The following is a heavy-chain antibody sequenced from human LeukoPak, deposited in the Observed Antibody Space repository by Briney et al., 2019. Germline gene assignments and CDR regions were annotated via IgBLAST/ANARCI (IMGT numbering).Heavy chain of an antibody. CDR2: ISSSSSYI. CDR1: GFTFSSYS. V-gene: IGHV3-21*01. Sequence: PGGSLRLSCAASGFTFSSYSMNWVRQAPGKGLEWVSSISSSSSYIYYADSVKGRFTISRDNAKNSLYLQMNSLRAEDTSVYYCARGLLAVGAFGIFDYWGQGTLVTVSS. CDR3: ARGLLAVGAFGIFDY. J-gene: IGHJ4*02. D-gene: IGHD1-26*01.